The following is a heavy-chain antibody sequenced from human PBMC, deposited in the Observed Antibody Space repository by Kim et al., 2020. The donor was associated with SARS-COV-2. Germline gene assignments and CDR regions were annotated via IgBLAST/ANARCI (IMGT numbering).Heavy chain of an antibody. Sequence: KDSQKFQGRVTITRDTSASTAYMGLSSLRSEDTAVYYCARDPLAAAAFMDVWGKGTTVTVSS. V-gene: IGHV1-3*01. CDR3: ARDPLAAAAFMDV. D-gene: IGHD6-13*01. J-gene: IGHJ6*03.